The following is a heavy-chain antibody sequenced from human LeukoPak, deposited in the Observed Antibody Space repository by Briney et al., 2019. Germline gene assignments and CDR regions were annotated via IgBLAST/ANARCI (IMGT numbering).Heavy chain of an antibody. CDR1: GGSFSGYY. D-gene: IGHD3-3*01. CDR3: ARDGQRFWSGLRARRQIPFQH. V-gene: IGHV4-34*01. Sequence: SETLSLTCAVYGGSFSGYYWSWLRQPPGKGLEWIGEINHSGSTNYNPSLKSRVTISVDTSKNQFSLKLSSVTAADTAVYYCARDGQRFWSGLRARRQIPFQHWGQGTLVTVSS. J-gene: IGHJ1*01. CDR2: INHSGST.